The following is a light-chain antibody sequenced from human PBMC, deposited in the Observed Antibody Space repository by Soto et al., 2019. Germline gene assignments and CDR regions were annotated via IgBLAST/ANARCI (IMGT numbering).Light chain of an antibody. Sequence: QSALTQPASVSGSPGQSITISCTGTSSDVGGYNFVSWYQQHPGKAPKLVIFEVSNRPSGVSHRFSGSKSGNTASLTISGLQAEDEADYYCCSLTTSHTYVFGSGTKLTVL. J-gene: IGLJ1*01. V-gene: IGLV2-14*01. CDR3: CSLTTSHTYV. CDR1: SSDVGGYNF. CDR2: EVS.